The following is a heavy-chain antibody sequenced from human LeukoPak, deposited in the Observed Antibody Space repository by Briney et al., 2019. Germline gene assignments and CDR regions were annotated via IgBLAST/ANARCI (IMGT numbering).Heavy chain of an antibody. D-gene: IGHD4-23*01. CDR3: ARVVTLFDYYYYMDV. CDR1: GGSISSYY. CDR2: IYYSGST. Sequence: SETLSLTCTVSGGSISSYYWSWIRQPPGKGLEWVGYIYYSGSTNYNPSLKSRVTISVDTSKDQFSLKLSSVTAADTAVYYCARVVTLFDYYYYMDVWRKGTTVTVSS. V-gene: IGHV4-59*01. J-gene: IGHJ6*03.